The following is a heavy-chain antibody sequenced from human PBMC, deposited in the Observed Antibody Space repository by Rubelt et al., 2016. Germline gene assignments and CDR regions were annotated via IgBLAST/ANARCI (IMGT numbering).Heavy chain of an antibody. V-gene: IGHV3-30*04. CDR2: ISYGGTNT. J-gene: IGHJ4*02. CDR1: GFTFSDYA. CDR3: ARDPPGLGIDC. Sequence: QVQLLESGGGVVQPGRSLRLSCAASGFTFSDYAMHWFRQAPGKGLAWIAVISYGGTNTYYTDSVQDRFTISRDNDKNTLYLQMNSLRAEDTAVDYGARDPPGLGIDCWGLGTLVTVSS.